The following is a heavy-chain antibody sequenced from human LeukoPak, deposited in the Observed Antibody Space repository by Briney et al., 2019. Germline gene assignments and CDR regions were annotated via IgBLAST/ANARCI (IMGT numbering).Heavy chain of an antibody. D-gene: IGHD6-13*01. CDR3: ANDLTYSSSWYSSSFDY. Sequence: GRSLRLSCAASGFTFSSYGMHWVRQAPGKGLEWVAVISYDGSNKYYADSVKGRFTISRDNSKNTLYLQMNSLRAEDTAVYYCANDLTYSSSWYSSSFDYWGQGTLVTVSS. CDR2: ISYDGSNK. CDR1: GFTFSSYG. V-gene: IGHV3-30*18. J-gene: IGHJ4*02.